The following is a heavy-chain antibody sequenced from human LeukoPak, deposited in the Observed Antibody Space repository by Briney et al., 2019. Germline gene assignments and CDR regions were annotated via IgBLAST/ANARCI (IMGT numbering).Heavy chain of an antibody. CDR2: IYPGDSDT. Sequence: GESLKISCKGSGYIFATYWIGWVRQMPGKGLEWVGIIYPGDSDTRYSPSFQGQVTISADQSISTAYLQWSSLKASDTAIYYCARTANLRSAGYVDWGQGTLVIVSS. D-gene: IGHD3-9*01. CDR3: ARTANLRSAGYVD. V-gene: IGHV5-51*01. CDR1: GYIFATYW. J-gene: IGHJ4*02.